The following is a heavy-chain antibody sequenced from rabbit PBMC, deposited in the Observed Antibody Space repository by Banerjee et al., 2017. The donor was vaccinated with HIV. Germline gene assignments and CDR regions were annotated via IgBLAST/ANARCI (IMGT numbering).Heavy chain of an antibody. CDR3: ARDLAGVIGWNFNL. D-gene: IGHD4-1*01. CDR2: IYTGSGGST. J-gene: IGHJ4*01. CDR1: GFSFSSSCW. Sequence: QSLEESGGDLVKPGASLTPTCTASGFSFSSSCWICWVRQAPGKGLEWIGCIYTGSGGSTYYASWAKGRFTISKASWTTVTLQMTSLTATDTATYFCARDLAGVIGWNFNLWGQGTLVTVS. V-gene: IGHV1S40*01.